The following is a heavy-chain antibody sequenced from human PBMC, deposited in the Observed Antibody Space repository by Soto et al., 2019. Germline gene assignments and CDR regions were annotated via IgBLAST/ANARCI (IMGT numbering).Heavy chain of an antibody. D-gene: IGHD3-16*01. V-gene: IGHV3-23*01. CDR2: VSASGLNT. J-gene: IGHJ4*02. Sequence: EVQLLESGGKLVQPGGSLTLSCAASGFTFSTYAMAWVRQAPGKGLEWVSGVSASGLNTDYADPVKGRFYISRDNSKNTVSLHMNSLRAEDTAFYYCAKDRPRRTSRYVFDYWGQGTPVTVSS. CDR3: AKDRPRRTSRYVFDY. CDR1: GFTFSTYA.